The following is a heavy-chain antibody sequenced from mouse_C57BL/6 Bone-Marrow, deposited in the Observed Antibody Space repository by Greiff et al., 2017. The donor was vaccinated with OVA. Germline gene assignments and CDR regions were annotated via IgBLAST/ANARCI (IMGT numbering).Heavy chain of an antibody. J-gene: IGHJ4*01. D-gene: IGHD1-1*01. CDR3: ASPLYGSSSYYARDY. CDR1: GFNIKNTY. CDR2: IDPANGNT. V-gene: IGHV14-3*01. Sequence: VQLQQSVAELVRPGASVKLSCTASGFNIKNTYMHWVKQRPEQGLEWIGRIDPANGNTTYAPKFQGKATITADTSSNTAYLQLSSLTAEDTAIDYCASPLYGSSSYYARDYWGQGTSVTVSS.